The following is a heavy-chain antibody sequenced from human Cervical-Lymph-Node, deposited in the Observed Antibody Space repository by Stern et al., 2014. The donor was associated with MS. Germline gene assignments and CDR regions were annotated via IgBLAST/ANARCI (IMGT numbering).Heavy chain of an antibody. J-gene: IGHJ4*02. V-gene: IGHV5-51*03. Sequence: EVQLVQSGAEVKKPGESLKISCKGSGYSFTTFWIGWVRQMPGKGLDWMGIIFPDDSDTRYSPSFQGQVNISADKSTDTAYLQWSSLKASDTATYYCARPLGSGWTAGWYYWGQGTRVTVSS. D-gene: IGHD6-19*01. CDR2: IFPDDSDT. CDR1: GYSFTTFW. CDR3: ARPLGSGWTAGWYY.